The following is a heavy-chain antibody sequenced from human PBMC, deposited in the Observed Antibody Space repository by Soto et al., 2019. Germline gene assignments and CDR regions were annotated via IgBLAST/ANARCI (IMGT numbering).Heavy chain of an antibody. CDR2: INPSGGGT. J-gene: IGHJ6*02. CDR1: GYTFSNYY. CDR3: ARGPKLTDFGDRGYYGMDV. Sequence: QVHLVQSGAEVKKPGASVTFPCKASGYTFSNYYMHWVRQAPGQGLEWVGIINPSGGGTTYAQNFHGRVTMTRDKSTSTVYMELNSLRSEDTAVYYCARGPKLTDFGDRGYYGMDVWGHGTTVTVSS. D-gene: IGHD4-17*01. V-gene: IGHV1-46*01.